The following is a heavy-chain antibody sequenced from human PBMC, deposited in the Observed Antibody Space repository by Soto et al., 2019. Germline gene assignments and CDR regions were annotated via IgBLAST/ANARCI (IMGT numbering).Heavy chain of an antibody. V-gene: IGHV3-21*06. Sequence: GGSLRLSCAASGFTFTRYSMNWVRQAPGKGLEWVSSISSTTNYIYYGDSMKGRFTISRDIAKNSLYLEMNSLRAEDTAVYYCARESEDLTSSFDYWGQGTLVTVSS. CDR2: ISSTTNYI. CDR1: GFTFTRYS. CDR3: ARESEDLTSSFDY. J-gene: IGHJ4*02.